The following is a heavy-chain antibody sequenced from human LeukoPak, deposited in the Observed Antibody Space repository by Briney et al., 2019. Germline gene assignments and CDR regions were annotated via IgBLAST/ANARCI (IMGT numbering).Heavy chain of an antibody. D-gene: IGHD3-22*01. CDR1: GGSINTYY. CDR3: ARVRDSSGYDWFDP. CDR2: IYYSGST. Sequence: SETLSLTCTVSGGSINTYYWSWIRQPPGKGLEWIGYIYYSGSTNYNPSLKSRVTISVDTSKNQFSLKLSSVTAADTAVYYCARVRDSSGYDWFDPWGQGTLVTVSS. V-gene: IGHV4-59*01. J-gene: IGHJ5*02.